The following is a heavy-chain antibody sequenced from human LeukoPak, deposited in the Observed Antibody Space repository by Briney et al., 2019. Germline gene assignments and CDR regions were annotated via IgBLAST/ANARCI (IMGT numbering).Heavy chain of an antibody. CDR2: ISSRGSTI. Sequence: PGGSLRLSCAASGFTFSDYYMSWLRQAPGKGLEWVSYISSRGSTIYYADSVKGRFTISRDNAKNSLYLQMNSLRAEDTAVYYCARDPNYDILTGYHNENYFDYWGQGTLVTVSS. J-gene: IGHJ4*02. CDR3: ARDPNYDILTGYHNENYFDY. V-gene: IGHV3-11*01. CDR1: GFTFSDYY. D-gene: IGHD3-9*01.